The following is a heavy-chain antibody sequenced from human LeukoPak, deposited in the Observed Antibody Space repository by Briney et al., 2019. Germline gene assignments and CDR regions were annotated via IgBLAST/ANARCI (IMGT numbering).Heavy chain of an antibody. Sequence: GGSLRLSCAASGFTVSSNYMSWVRQAPGKGLGWVSVIYSGGSTYYADSVKGRFTISRDNSKNTLYLQMNSLRAEDTAVYYCARGRNSGSYYYFDYWGQGTLVTVSS. V-gene: IGHV3-66*01. D-gene: IGHD1-26*01. CDR2: IYSGGST. CDR3: ARGRNSGSYYYFDY. CDR1: GFTVSSNY. J-gene: IGHJ4*02.